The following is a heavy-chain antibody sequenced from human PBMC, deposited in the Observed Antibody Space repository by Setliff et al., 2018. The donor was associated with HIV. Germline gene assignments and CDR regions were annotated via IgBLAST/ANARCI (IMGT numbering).Heavy chain of an antibody. V-gene: IGHV1-69*10. J-gene: IGHJ4*02. CDR1: RGTFTSYA. CDR3: AREGGSTVAHSPLDY. D-gene: IGHD4-17*01. CDR2: IISILNVA. Sequence: SVKVSCKTSRGTFTSYAFTWVRQAPGQGLEWMGGIISILNVATYAQKFQGRVTITADKSTSTVYMELSSLRSEDSAVYYCAREGGSTVAHSPLDYWGQGSPVTVSS.